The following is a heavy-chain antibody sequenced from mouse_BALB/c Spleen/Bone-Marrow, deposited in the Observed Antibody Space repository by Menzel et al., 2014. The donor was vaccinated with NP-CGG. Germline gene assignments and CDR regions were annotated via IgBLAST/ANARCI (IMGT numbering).Heavy chain of an antibody. J-gene: IGHJ3*01. CDR3: ARRDYRYDGFAY. V-gene: IGHV1S34*01. Sequence: LVKTGASVMISCKASGHSFTGYYMHWVKQSHGKSLEWIGYISCYNGATSYNQKFKGKASFTVDTSSSTAYMQFNSLTSEDSAVYFCARRDYRYDGFAYWGQGTLVTVSA. CDR1: GHSFTGYY. D-gene: IGHD2-14*01. CDR2: ISCYNGAT.